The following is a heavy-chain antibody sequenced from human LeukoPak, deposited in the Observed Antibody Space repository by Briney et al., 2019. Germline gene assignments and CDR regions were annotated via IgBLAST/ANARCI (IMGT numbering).Heavy chain of an antibody. D-gene: IGHD6-6*01. Sequence: GGSLRLSCAASGFTYRNYVMHWVRQAPGKGLAGVAIISYDGSNEYYADSVKVRFTISRDNSKSTLYLQMNSLRAADTAVYYCARDKGTSYLSSFDYWGQGTLVTVSS. V-gene: IGHV3-30*04. CDR1: GFTYRNYV. CDR2: ISYDGSNE. CDR3: ARDKGTSYLSSFDY. J-gene: IGHJ4*02.